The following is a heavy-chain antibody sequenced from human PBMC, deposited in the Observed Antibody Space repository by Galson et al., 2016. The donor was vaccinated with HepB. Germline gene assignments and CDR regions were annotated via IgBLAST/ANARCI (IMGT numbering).Heavy chain of an antibody. CDR3: ARDPEEGYFDL. D-gene: IGHD1-14*01. CDR1: GYTFTCYY. V-gene: IGHV1-2*04. CDR2: INPNSGGT. J-gene: IGHJ2*01. Sequence: SVKVSCKASGYTFTCYYIHWMRQAPGQGLEWMGWINPNSGGTNYAQKFQGWVTMTRDTSISTAYMELRRLRSDDTAVYHCARDPEEGYFDLWGRGTLVTVSS.